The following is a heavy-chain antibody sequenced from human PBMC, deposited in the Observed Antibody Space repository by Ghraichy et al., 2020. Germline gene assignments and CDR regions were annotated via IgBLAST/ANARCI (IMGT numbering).Heavy chain of an antibody. CDR1: GGSISSGGYY. Sequence: SETLSLTCTVSGGSISSGGYYWSWIRQHPGKGLEWIGYIYYSGSTYYNPSLKSRVTISVDTSKNQFSLKLSSVTAADTAVYYCARAGSSWYRAMVREIEYFQHWGQGTLVTVSS. D-gene: IGHD6-13*01. CDR2: IYYSGST. CDR3: ARAGSSWYRAMVREIEYFQH. V-gene: IGHV4-31*03. J-gene: IGHJ1*01.